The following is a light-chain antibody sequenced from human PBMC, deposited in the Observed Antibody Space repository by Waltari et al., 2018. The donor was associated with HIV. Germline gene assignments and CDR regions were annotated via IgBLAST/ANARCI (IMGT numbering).Light chain of an antibody. CDR2: KTS. CDR1: QSISDW. V-gene: IGKV1-5*03. Sequence: DIQMTQSPSTVSASVGDRVTITCRASQSISDWLAWYQQKPGKAPNLLIYKTSSLHNGVPSRFSGSASGTEFTLTINNLQADDFATYYCQQYSYYPWTFGQGTEVEMK. J-gene: IGKJ1*01. CDR3: QQYSYYPWT.